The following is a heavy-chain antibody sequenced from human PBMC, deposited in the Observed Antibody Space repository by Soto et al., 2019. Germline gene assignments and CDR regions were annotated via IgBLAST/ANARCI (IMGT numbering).Heavy chain of an antibody. D-gene: IGHD5-18*01. V-gene: IGHV3-30*18. Sequence: GGSLRLSCAASGFTFSSYGMHWVRQAPGKGLEWVAVISYDGSNKYYADSVKGRFTISRDNSKNTLYLQMNSLRAEDTAAYYCAKNSKLWLYNYYYYGMDVWGQGTTVTVSS. CDR1: GFTFSSYG. CDR2: ISYDGSNK. CDR3: AKNSKLWLYNYYYYGMDV. J-gene: IGHJ6*02.